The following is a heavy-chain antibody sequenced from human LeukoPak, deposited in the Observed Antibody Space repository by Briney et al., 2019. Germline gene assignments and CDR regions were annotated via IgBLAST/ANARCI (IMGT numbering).Heavy chain of an antibody. V-gene: IGHV4-39*07. CDR2: IFYSGST. D-gene: IGHD6-19*01. CDR1: SGSISTSNYY. CDR3: ARWAVAGTRGFDS. Sequence: PSETLSLTCTVSSGSISTSNYYWGWVRQPPGKALEWIGNIFYSGSTYYSPSLKSRVTISVDKSKKQFSLNLSSVTAADTAVYYCARWAVAGTRGFDSWGQGTLIIVSS. J-gene: IGHJ4*02.